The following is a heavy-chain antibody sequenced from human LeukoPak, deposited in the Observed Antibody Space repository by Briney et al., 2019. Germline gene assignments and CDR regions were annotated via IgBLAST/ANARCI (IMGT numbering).Heavy chain of an antibody. D-gene: IGHD2-8*02. J-gene: IGHJ4*01. CDR2: ISGSGNPSI. V-gene: IGHV3-21*01. Sequence: PGGSLRLSCVGSGFTFSDYSMNWVRQAPGKGRVWVSCISGSGNPSINNAVTVKARFTISRDDARNSLYLQMNSLRAEDTAVYYCARDAGADYWGHGTLVTVSS. CDR3: ARDAGADY. CDR1: GFTFSDYS.